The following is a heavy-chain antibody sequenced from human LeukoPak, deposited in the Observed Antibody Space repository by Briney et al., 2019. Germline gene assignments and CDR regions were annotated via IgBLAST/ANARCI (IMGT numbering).Heavy chain of an antibody. D-gene: IGHD6-19*01. Sequence: PGESLKISCQGSGYNFPIYWIGWVRPMPGQGLEWMGIIYPDDSNTIYGPSFQGQVTISADKSISTAYLQWSSLKASDTAMYYCARAPSVGGWDYWGQGTLVTVSS. CDR3: ARAPSVGGWDY. J-gene: IGHJ4*02. CDR2: IYPDDSNT. CDR1: GYNFPIYW. V-gene: IGHV5-51*01.